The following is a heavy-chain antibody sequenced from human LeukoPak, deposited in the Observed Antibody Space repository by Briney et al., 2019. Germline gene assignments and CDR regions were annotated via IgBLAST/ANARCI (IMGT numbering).Heavy chain of an antibody. CDR2: ITQDGSDT. V-gene: IGHV3-7*01. CDR3: ARDRAWGNYMDV. J-gene: IGHJ6*03. CDR1: GFTFSYYW. Sequence: GGSLRLSCAASGFTFSYYWMSWVRQAPGKGLEWVANITQDGSDTHYVDSVKGRFTIARANAKNSLYLQMNSLRAEDTAVYYCARDRAWGNYMDVWGKGTTVTISS. D-gene: IGHD3-16*01.